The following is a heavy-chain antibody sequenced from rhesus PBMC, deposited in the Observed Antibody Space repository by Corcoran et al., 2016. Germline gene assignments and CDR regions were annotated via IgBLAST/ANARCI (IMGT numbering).Heavy chain of an antibody. Sequence: QVQLQESGPGLVKPSETLSLTCAVSGYSISSGYGWSWIRQPPGKGLEWIGYFGGSSGSTHYNPSLKSRVTISKDPSKTPFSLKLSSVTAADTAVYYCAGYSGYGSLFDYWGQGVLVTVSS. J-gene: IGHJ4*01. CDR1: GYSISSGYG. CDR3: AGYSGYGSLFDY. D-gene: IGHD5-24*01. V-gene: IGHV4-127*01. CDR2: FGGSSGST.